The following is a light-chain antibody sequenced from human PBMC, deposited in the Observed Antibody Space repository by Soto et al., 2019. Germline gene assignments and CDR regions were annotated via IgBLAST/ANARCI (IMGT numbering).Light chain of an antibody. CDR3: QQYGSSRIT. V-gene: IGKV3D-20*01. Sequence: EIVLTQSPATRSLSPGERATLSCGASQSVSSSYLAWYQQKPGLAPRLLIYDASSRATGIPDRFSGSGSGTDFTLTISRLEPEYFAVYYCQQYGSSRITFGQGTRLEIK. CDR1: QSVSSSY. J-gene: IGKJ5*01. CDR2: DAS.